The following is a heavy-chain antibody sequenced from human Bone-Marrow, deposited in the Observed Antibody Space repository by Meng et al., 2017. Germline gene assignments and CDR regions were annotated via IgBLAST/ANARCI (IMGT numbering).Heavy chain of an antibody. CDR3: SGHVDY. Sequence: LGEFWGGFVKPARSLSLSCAPCDFPFSNPCMPWVRQAPGKGLGCIGRMKSNVDGGTVDYAAAVKGRFFISRDDSENTFYLQMNSLKTEDTAVYYCSGHVDYWGHGTLVTVSS. J-gene: IGHJ4*01. CDR2: MKSNVDGGTV. V-gene: IGHV3-15*01. CDR1: DFPFSNPC.